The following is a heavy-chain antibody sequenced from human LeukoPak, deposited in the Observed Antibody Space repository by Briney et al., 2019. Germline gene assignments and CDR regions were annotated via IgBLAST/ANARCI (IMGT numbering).Heavy chain of an antibody. CDR2: IYYSGST. V-gene: IGHV4-59*01. Sequence: SETLSLTCTVSGGSISSYYWSWIRQPPGKGLEWIGYIYYSGSTNYNPSLKSRVTIPVDTSKNQFSLKLSSVTAADTAVYYCARDDSASQFDYWGRGTLVTVSS. J-gene: IGHJ4*02. CDR1: GGSISSYY. D-gene: IGHD3-10*01. CDR3: ARDDSASQFDY.